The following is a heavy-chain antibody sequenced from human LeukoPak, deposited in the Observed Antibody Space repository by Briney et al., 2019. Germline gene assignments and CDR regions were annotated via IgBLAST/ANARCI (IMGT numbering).Heavy chain of an antibody. V-gene: IGHV5-51*01. CDR2: IYLGNSDT. CDR3: ARSPAFDRFDY. CDR1: GYSFTSYW. Sequence: GESLKISCKGSGYSFTSYWIAWVRQMPGKGLEWMGIIYLGNSDTRYSPSFQGQVTISADKSINTAYLQWSSLKASDTAIYYCARSPAFDRFDYWGQGTLVTVSS. J-gene: IGHJ4*02.